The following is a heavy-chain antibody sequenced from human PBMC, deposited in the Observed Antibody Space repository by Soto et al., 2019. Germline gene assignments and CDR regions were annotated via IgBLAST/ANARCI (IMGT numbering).Heavy chain of an antibody. Sequence: LALTCAVYGGSVSGYYWSWIRQPPGKGVEWIGEINHSGSTNYNPSVKSRFTVSVDMSKNQSSLKLSSVHAADTAVYYCERGGRQQLIPTPIPYKIDYWGQGTLVTVSS. CDR3: ERGGRQQLIPTPIPYKIDY. V-gene: IGHV4-34*01. D-gene: IGHD6-13*01. CDR2: INHSGST. CDR1: GGSVSGYY. J-gene: IGHJ4*02.